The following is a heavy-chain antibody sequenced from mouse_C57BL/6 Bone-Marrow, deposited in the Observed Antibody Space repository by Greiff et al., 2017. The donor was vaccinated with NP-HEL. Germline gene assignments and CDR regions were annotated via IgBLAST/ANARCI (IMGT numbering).Heavy chain of an antibody. J-gene: IGHJ2*01. CDR3: APIYYYGSSYSYYFDY. V-gene: IGHV1-81*01. CDR2: IYPRSGNT. D-gene: IGHD1-1*01. CDR1: GYTFTSYG. Sequence: QVQLQQSGAELARPGASVKLSCKASGYTFTSYGISWVKQRTGQGLEWIGEIYPRSGNTYYNEKFKGKATLTADKSSSTAYMELRSLRCVDSAVYACAPIYYYGSSYSYYFDYWGQGTTLTVSS.